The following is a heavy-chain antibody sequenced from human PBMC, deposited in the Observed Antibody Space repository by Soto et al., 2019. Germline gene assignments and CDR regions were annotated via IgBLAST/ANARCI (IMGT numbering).Heavy chain of an antibody. CDR2: IYYSGST. D-gene: IGHD6-19*01. V-gene: IGHV4-39*01. J-gene: IGHJ5*02. CDR3: ARHGGSSGWYEAGLWFDP. Sequence: PSETLSLTCTVSGGSISSSSYYWGWIRQPPGKGLEWIGSIYYSGSTYYNPSLKSRVTISVDTSKNQFSLKLSSVTAADTAVYYCARHGGSSGWYEAGLWFDPWGQGTLVTVSS. CDR1: GGSISSSSYY.